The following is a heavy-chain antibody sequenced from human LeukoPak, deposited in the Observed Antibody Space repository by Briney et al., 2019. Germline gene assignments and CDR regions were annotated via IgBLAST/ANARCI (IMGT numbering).Heavy chain of an antibody. CDR2: INPNSGDT. D-gene: IGHD4-17*01. V-gene: IGHV1-2*02. J-gene: IGHJ4*02. Sequence: GASVKVSCKASGYTFTGYYMHWVRQAPGQGLEWMGWINPNSGDTNYAQKFQGRVTMTRDTSISTAYMELSRLRSEDTAVYYCARERDRHYGDYSKDYWGQGTLVTVSS. CDR3: ARERDRHYGDYSKDY. CDR1: GYTFTGYY.